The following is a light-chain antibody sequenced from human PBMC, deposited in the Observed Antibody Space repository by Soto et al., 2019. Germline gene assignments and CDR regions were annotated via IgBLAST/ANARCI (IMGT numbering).Light chain of an antibody. V-gene: IGKV3-11*01. CDR3: QQRSNWTIT. CDR2: DAS. Sequence: EIVLTQSPATLSLSPGERATLSCRASQSVSSYLAWYQQKPGQAPRLLIYDASNRATGIPARFSGSGSGTDFTLTISSLEPDDFAVDYCQQRSNWTITFGQGTRLEIK. J-gene: IGKJ5*01. CDR1: QSVSSY.